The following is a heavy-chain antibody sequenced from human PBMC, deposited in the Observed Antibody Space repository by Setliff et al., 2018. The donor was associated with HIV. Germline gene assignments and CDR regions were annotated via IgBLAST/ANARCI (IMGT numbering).Heavy chain of an antibody. CDR2: IIPALGTA. CDR1: GDTFSNYP. V-gene: IGHV1-69*13. CDR3: ARDAGYSGSAWDS. J-gene: IGHJ4*02. D-gene: IGHD1-26*01. Sequence: ASVTVSCTASGDTFSNYPISWLRQAPGQGPEWMGGIIPALGTANYAQKFQCRVTFTADESTNTAFMELSSLRSEDTAVYYCARDAGYSGSAWDSWGQGTLVTVSS.